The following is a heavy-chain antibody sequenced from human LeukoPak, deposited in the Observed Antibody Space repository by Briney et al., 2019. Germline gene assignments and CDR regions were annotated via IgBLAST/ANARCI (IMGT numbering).Heavy chain of an antibody. CDR1: GYTFTSYD. D-gene: IGHD2-2*01. J-gene: IGHJ4*02. V-gene: IGHV1-2*02. CDR3: AREGVVPAAVPDY. Sequence: GASVKVSCKASGYTFTSYDINWVRQATGQGLEWMGWINPNSGGTNYAQKFQGRVTMTRDTSISTAYMELSRLRSDDTAVYYCAREGVVPAAVPDYWGQGTLVTVSS. CDR2: INPNSGGT.